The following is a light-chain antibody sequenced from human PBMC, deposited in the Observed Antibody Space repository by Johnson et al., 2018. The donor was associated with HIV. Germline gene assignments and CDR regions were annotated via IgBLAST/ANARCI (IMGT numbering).Light chain of an antibody. Sequence: QSVLTQPPSVSAAPGQKVTISCSGSSSNIENNYVSWYQQLPGAAPRLLIYENDKLPSGIPDRFSGSKSGTSTTLGITGLQTGDEADYYCGTWDSSLSTYVFGTGTKVTVL. J-gene: IGLJ1*01. CDR2: END. CDR1: SSNIENNY. CDR3: GTWDSSLSTYV. V-gene: IGLV1-51*02.